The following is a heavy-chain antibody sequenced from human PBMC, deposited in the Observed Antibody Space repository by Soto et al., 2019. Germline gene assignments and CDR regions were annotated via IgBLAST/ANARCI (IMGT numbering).Heavy chain of an antibody. CDR2: IYHSGST. J-gene: IGHJ4*02. D-gene: IGHD5-18*01. Sequence: PSETLSRTCAVSGGSISSNHWWSWIRQPPGKGLEWIGEIYHSGSTNYKPSLKSRVTISVDRSNNQFSLKLSSVTAADTAVYYCATYNSYGYHRPFGWRQGTLVTVSS. V-gene: IGHV4-4*02. CDR1: GGSISSNHW. CDR3: ATYNSYGYHRPFG.